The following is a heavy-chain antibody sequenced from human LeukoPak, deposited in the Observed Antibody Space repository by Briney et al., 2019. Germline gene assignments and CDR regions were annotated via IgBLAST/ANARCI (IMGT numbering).Heavy chain of an antibody. V-gene: IGHV3-30*18. Sequence: GGSLRLSCAASGFXFSTYGIHWVRQAPGKGLEWVAVMSYDGGNKYYADSVKGRFTISRDNSKNTLYLQMNSLRAEDTAVYYCAKDLEGLPAANFDYWGQGTLVTVSS. CDR2: MSYDGGNK. D-gene: IGHD2-2*01. CDR3: AKDLEGLPAANFDY. J-gene: IGHJ4*02. CDR1: GFXFSTYG.